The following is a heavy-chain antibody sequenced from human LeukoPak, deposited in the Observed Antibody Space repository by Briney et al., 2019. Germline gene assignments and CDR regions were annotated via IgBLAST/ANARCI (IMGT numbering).Heavy chain of an antibody. J-gene: IGHJ4*02. CDR1: GFTFMIYG. Sequence: GGSLRLSCAASGFTFMIYGMHWVRQAPGKGLEVGAVIWYDGSNKYYADAVKDRFTISRDNSKKTLYVQMNSLICEDTCVYYCARERRRYSSSWSFDYWGQGPLVTVSS. CDR3: ARERRRYSSSWSFDY. D-gene: IGHD6-13*01. V-gene: IGHV3-33*01. CDR2: IWYDGSNK.